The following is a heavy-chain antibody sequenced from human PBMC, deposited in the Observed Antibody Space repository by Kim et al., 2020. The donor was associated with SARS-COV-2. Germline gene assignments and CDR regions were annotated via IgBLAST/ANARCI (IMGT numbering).Heavy chain of an antibody. D-gene: IGHD3-3*01. CDR3: ARVYYDFWSGSEGAFDI. Sequence: ASVKVSCKASGYTFTSYDINWVRQATGQGLEWMGWMNPNSGITGYAQKFQGRVTMTRNTSISTAYMELSSLRSEDTAVYYCARVYYDFWSGSEGAFDIWGQGTMVTVSS. J-gene: IGHJ3*02. CDR2: MNPNSGIT. V-gene: IGHV1-8*01. CDR1: GYTFTSYD.